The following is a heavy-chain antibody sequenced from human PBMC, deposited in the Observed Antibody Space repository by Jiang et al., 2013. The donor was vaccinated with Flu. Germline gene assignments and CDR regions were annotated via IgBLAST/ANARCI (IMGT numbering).Heavy chain of an antibody. Sequence: GPGLVKPSETLSLTCTVSGGSISSSSYYWGWIRQPPGKGLEWIGSIYYSGSTYYNPSLKSRVTISVDTSKNQFSLKLSSVTAADTAVYYCARLGYCSGGSCYGAYYYYGMDVWGKGDHGHRLL. J-gene: IGHJ6*04. CDR1: GGSISSSSYY. CDR2: IYYSGST. D-gene: IGHD2-15*01. CDR3: ARLGYCSGGSCYGAYYYYGMDV. V-gene: IGHV4-39*01.